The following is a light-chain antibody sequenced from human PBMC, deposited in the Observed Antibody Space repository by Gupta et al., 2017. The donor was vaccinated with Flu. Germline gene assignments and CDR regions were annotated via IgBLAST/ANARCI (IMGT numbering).Light chain of an antibody. Sequence: SPFTLSASVGDRVTITCRASQSISSWLSWYQQKPGKAPKLLIYKASTLESGVPSRFSGSGFGTEFTLTISRLQPDDFATYYCQEYNSYWAFGQGTKVEIK. V-gene: IGKV1-5*03. CDR2: KAS. CDR1: QSISSW. CDR3: QEYNSYWA. J-gene: IGKJ1*01.